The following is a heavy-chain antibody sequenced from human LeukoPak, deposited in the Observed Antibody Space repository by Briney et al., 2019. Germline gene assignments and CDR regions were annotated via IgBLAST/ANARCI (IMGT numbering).Heavy chain of an antibody. J-gene: IGHJ3*02. Sequence: PLETLSLTCTVSGASITGHYLTWIRQPPGNGLEWIGYISHIGSTNYNPSLKSRVTISVDTSKNQFSLKLTSVTAADTALYYCARDRISINALDMWGQGTMVTVSS. CDR2: ISHIGST. CDR3: ARDRISINALDM. V-gene: IGHV4-59*11. CDR1: GASITGHY. D-gene: IGHD1-14*01.